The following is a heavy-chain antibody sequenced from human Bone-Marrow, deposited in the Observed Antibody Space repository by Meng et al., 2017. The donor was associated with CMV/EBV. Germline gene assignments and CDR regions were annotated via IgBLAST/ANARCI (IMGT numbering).Heavy chain of an antibody. CDR1: GYTFTSYG. CDR3: ARAGSGRNLYYYYGMDV. CDR2: ISAYNGNT. J-gene: IGHJ6*02. D-gene: IGHD3-10*01. V-gene: IGHV1-18*01. Sequence: ASVKVSCKASGYTFTSYGISWVRQAPGQGLEWMGWISAYNGNTNYAQKLQGRVTMTTDTSTSTTYMELRSLRSDDTAVYYCARAGSGRNLYYYYGMDVWGQGNTVTGSS.